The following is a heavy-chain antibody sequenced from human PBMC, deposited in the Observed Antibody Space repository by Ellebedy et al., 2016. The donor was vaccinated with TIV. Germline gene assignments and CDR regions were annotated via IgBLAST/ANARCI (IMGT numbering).Heavy chain of an antibody. CDR3: ARESDLGSIGAGFDY. CDR2: IWRDGSRE. D-gene: IGHD3-3*01. Sequence: PGGSLRLSCAASGFTFSAYGLHWVRQAPGKGLEWVAVIWRDGSREFYADSVKGRFTISRDNSKNTVFLQMNSLRAEDTAVYYCARESDLGSIGAGFDYWGQGDLVTVSS. J-gene: IGHJ4*02. CDR1: GFTFSAYG. V-gene: IGHV3-33*01.